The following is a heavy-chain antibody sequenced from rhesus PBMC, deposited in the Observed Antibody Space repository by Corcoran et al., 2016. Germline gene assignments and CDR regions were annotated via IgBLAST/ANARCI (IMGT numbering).Heavy chain of an antibody. V-gene: IGHV3-119*01. Sequence: EVQLVESGGGWVQPGGSLRLACAVAGLTVSRYWMYWVRQAPGKGVGLVSRISSEGSSTSYADSVKGRFTISRENAKNSLYLQMNSLRAEDTAVYYCAKDWSSWFSYGLDSWGQGVVVTVSS. CDR1: GLTVSRYW. D-gene: IGHD6-13*01. CDR3: AKDWSSWFSYGLDS. CDR2: ISSEGSST. J-gene: IGHJ6*01.